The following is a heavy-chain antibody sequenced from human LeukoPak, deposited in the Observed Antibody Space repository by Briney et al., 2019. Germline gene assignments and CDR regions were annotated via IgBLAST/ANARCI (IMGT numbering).Heavy chain of an antibody. CDR1: GFTFSSYA. CDR3: ARSPTSGYSYVYFDY. V-gene: IGHV3-64*01. CDR2: ISSNGCST. Sequence: GGSLRLSCAASGFTFSSYAMHWVRQARGKGLEYVSAISSNGCSTYYANSVKGRFTISRDNSKNTLYLQMGSLRAEDMAVYYCARSPTSGYSYVYFDYWGQGTLVTVSS. J-gene: IGHJ4*02. D-gene: IGHD5-18*01.